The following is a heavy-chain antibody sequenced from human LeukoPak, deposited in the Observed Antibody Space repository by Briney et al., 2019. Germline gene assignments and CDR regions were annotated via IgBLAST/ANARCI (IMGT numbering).Heavy chain of an antibody. CDR3: VRDLT. V-gene: IGHV3-64D*06. CDR1: GFSFSTSA. CDR2: ITTNGRST. Sequence: GGSLRLSCSASGFSFSTSAMHRVRQAPGKGSQFVSAITTNGRSTYYADSVKGRFTISRDNSKSTLDLQMSSLRAEDTAVYYCVRDLTWGQGTLVTVSS. J-gene: IGHJ4*02. D-gene: IGHD4/OR15-4a*01.